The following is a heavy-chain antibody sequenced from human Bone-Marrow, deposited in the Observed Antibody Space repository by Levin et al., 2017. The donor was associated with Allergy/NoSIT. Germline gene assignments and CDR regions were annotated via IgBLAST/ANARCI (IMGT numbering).Heavy chain of an antibody. V-gene: IGHV4-39*01. Sequence: SETLSLTCTVSGVSVTNSDYYWAWIRQPPGKGLEWVASFSYGGNTYYNPSLKSRVNISVDTSKNQLSLKVSSVTAADAAVFYCARHPGKAGTTAFHDYNYFYMDVWGKGTTVTVSS. CDR3: ARHPGKAGTTAFHDYNYFYMDV. CDR2: FSYGGNT. J-gene: IGHJ6*03. CDR1: GVSVTNSDYY. D-gene: IGHD1-1*01.